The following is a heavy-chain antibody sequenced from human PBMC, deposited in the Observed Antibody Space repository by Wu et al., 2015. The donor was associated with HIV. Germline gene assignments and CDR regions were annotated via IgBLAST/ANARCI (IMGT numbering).Heavy chain of an antibody. CDR2: INPKNGGT. J-gene: IGHJ4*02. D-gene: IGHD2-15*01. Sequence: QVQLVQSGAEVKMPGASMKVSCKASGYSFTDYYIYWMRQAPGQGLEWMGWINPKNGGTNYATGFQGRLTMTRDMSTTTVYVELKRLTSEDTAMYFCARSHKSLQLRYLGNFDYWGQGT. CDR3: ARSHKSLQLRYLGNFDY. CDR1: GYSFTDYY. V-gene: IGHV1-2*02.